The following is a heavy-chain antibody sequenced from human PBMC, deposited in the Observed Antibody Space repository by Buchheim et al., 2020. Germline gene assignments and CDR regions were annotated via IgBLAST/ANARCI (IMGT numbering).Heavy chain of an antibody. V-gene: IGHV3-30*18. Sequence: QVQLVESGGGVVQPGRSLRLSCAASGFTFSSYGMHWVRQAPGKGLEWVAVISYDGSNKYYADSVKGRFTISRENSKNTLYLQMNSLRAEDTAVYYCAKDPYSSSSGKYYYYYGMDVWGQGTT. CDR2: ISYDGSNK. D-gene: IGHD6-6*01. CDR1: GFTFSSYG. J-gene: IGHJ6*02. CDR3: AKDPYSSSSGKYYYYYGMDV.